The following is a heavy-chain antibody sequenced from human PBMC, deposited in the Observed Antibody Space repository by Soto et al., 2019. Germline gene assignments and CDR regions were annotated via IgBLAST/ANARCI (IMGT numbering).Heavy chain of an antibody. J-gene: IGHJ5*02. V-gene: IGHV4-34*01. CDR2: INHSGST. CDR3: ARRPAFGGASPHNNWFDP. Sequence: SETLSLTCAVYGGSFSGYYWSWICQPPGKGLEWIGEINHSGSTNYNPSLKSRVTISVDTSKNQFSLKLSSVTAADTAVYYCARRPAFGGASPHNNWFDPWGQGTLVTVSS. D-gene: IGHD3-16*01. CDR1: GGSFSGYY.